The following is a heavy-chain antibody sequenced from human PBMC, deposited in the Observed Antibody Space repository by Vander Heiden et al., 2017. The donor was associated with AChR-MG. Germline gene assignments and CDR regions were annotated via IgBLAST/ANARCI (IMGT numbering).Heavy chain of an antibody. Sequence: EVQLVESGGGLVTPGGSLRLSCAAPGFPFSSYRMNWVRQAPGKELEWVSCISSSSGYIYYADSVKGRFTISRDNAKNSLFLQMNSLRAEDTAVYYCARGALVGNNWFDPWGQGTLVTVSS. CDR3: ARGALVGNNWFDP. J-gene: IGHJ5*02. CDR2: ISSSSGYI. CDR1: GFPFSSYR. V-gene: IGHV3-21*01. D-gene: IGHD6-6*01.